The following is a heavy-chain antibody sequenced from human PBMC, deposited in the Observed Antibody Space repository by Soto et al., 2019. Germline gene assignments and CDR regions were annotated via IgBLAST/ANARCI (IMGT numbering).Heavy chain of an antibody. Sequence: QVQLVESGGGVVQPGRSLRLSCAASGFTFSTYGMHWVRQAPGKGLEWVALISYDGSKKYYADSVKGRFTISRDNSKNTLYLQMNSLRAEDTAVYYCAQDGQIAVAVLPDWGQGHLVTVSS. CDR2: ISYDGSKK. J-gene: IGHJ4*02. CDR3: AQDGQIAVAVLPD. V-gene: IGHV3-30*18. CDR1: GFTFSTYG. D-gene: IGHD6-19*01.